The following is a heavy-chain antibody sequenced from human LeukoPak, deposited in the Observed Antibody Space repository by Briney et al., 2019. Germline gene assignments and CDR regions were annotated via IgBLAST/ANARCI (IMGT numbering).Heavy chain of an antibody. CDR2: ISGSGGST. J-gene: IGHJ6*02. D-gene: IGHD2-2*01. Sequence: SGGSLRLSCAASGFTFDDYTMHWVRQAPGKGLEWVSAISGSGGSTYYADSVKGRFTISRDNSKNTLYLQMSSLRAEDTAVYYCAKVVGEFDYYYGMDVWGQGTTVTVSS. CDR3: AKVVGEFDYYYGMDV. V-gene: IGHV3-23*01. CDR1: GFTFDDYT.